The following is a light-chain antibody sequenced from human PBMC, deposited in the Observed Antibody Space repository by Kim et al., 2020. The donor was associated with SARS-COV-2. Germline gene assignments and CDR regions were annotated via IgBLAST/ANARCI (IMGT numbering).Light chain of an antibody. J-gene: IGKJ5*01. CDR3: QYRNRGPPGDT. CDR2: DAS. V-gene: IGKV3-11*01. CDR1: QSISSY. Sequence: EVVLTQSPATLSLSPGERATLSCRASQSISSYLAWYQQKPGQAPRLLIYDASKRATGIPARFRGSGTGTDFTLTISSLVPEDFATYYCQYRNRGPPGDTFGQGTRLEIK.